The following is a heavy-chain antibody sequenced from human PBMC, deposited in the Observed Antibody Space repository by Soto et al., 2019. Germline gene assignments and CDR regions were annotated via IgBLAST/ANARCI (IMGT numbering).Heavy chain of an antibody. J-gene: IGHJ4*02. CDR1: VFSFSNTW. CDR2: IKSQTDGETT. V-gene: IGHV3-15*01. CDR3: TTDWAPYDSSGPYPLH. Sequence: EVQLVESGGGLVKPGGSLRLSCAVSVFSFSNTWMSWVRQTPGKGLEWVGRIKSQTDGETTDYAAPVKGRFTISRDDSRNTLFLHLNSLKIEDTAVYYCTTDWAPYDSSGPYPLHWGQGTLVTVSS. D-gene: IGHD3-22*01.